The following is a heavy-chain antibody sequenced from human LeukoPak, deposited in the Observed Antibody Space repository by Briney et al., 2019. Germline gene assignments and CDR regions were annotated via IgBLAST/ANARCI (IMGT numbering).Heavy chain of an antibody. V-gene: IGHV4-59*01. D-gene: IGHD3-10*01. CDR2: IYYSGST. J-gene: IGHJ5*02. Sequence: PSETLSLTCTVSGGSINNYYWSWIRQPPGKGLEWIGYIYYSGSTNYNPSLKSRVTISVDTSKNQFSLKLSSVTAADTAVYYCASYYYASGSLNWFDPWGQGTLVTVSS. CDR1: GGSINNYY. CDR3: ASYYYASGSLNWFDP.